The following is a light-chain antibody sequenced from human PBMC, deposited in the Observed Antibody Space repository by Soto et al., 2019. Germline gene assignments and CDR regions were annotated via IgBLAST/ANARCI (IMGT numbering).Light chain of an antibody. V-gene: IGLV2-14*01. CDR1: SSDVGGSNF. J-gene: IGLJ1*01. Sequence: QSVLTQPASVSGSPGQSVTISCTGTSSDVGGSNFFSWYQQHPGKAPKLMYYDVSNRSSVVSRRSAASKSGNTALLIIAGLQAEDEADYYCSSYTSSSTYVFGTGTKLTVL. CDR2: DVS. CDR3: SSYTSSSTYV.